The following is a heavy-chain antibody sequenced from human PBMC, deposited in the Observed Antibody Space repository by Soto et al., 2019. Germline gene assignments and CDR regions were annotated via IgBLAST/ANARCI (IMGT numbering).Heavy chain of an antibody. J-gene: IGHJ6*02. CDR3: TTGGYCSGGSCYPPDDYYYGMDV. CDR1: GFTFSNAW. CDR2: IKSKTDGGTT. V-gene: IGHV3-15*01. Sequence: EVQLVESGGGLVKPGGSLRLSCAASGFTFSNAWMSWVRQAPGKGLEWVGRIKSKTDGGTTDYAAPVKGRFTISRDESKNTLYLQMNSLKTEDTAVYYCTTGGYCSGGSCYPPDDYYYGMDVWGQGTTVTVSS. D-gene: IGHD2-15*01.